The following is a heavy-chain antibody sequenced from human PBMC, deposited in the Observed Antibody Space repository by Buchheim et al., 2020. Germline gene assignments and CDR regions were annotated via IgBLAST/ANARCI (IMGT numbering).Heavy chain of an antibody. J-gene: IGHJ5*02. Sequence: QVQLVESGGGLVKPGGSLRLSCAASGFIFSDYYMSWIRRTPGKGLEWLASISTSSAYTYYADSVKSRFTISRDNAKNSLYLQMNSLRVEDSAIYYCARDLTGTYWFDPWGQGTL. CDR2: ISTSSAYT. V-gene: IGHV3-11*06. D-gene: IGHD1-7*01. CDR3: ARDLTGTYWFDP. CDR1: GFIFSDYY.